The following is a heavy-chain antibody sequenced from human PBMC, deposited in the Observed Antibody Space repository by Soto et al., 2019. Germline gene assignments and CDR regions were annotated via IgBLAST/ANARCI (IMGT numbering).Heavy chain of an antibody. V-gene: IGHV4-30-2*01. J-gene: IGHJ6*02. CDR1: GGSISSGGYS. CDR3: ARGPTEYYYSYYGMAV. D-gene: IGHD1-1*01. CDR2: IYHSGST. Sequence: TLSLTCAVSGGSISSGGYSWSWIRQPPGKGLEWIGYIYHSGSTYYNPSLKSRVTISVDRSKNQFSLKLSSVTAADTAVYYCARGPTEYYYSYYGMAVWGQGSTVTVSS.